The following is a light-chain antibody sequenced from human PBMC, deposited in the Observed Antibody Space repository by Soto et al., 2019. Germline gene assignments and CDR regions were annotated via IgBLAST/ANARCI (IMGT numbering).Light chain of an antibody. CDR3: QSYDTSLSGPYV. CDR2: GNS. CDR1: SSNFGAGYD. J-gene: IGLJ1*01. Sequence: QLVLTQPPSVSGAPGQTVTISCIGSSSNFGAGYDVHWYQQLPGRAPKLLIYGNSNRPSGVSDRFSGSKSDTSASLAITGLQAGDEADYYCQSYDTSLSGPYVFGTGTKLTVL. V-gene: IGLV1-40*01.